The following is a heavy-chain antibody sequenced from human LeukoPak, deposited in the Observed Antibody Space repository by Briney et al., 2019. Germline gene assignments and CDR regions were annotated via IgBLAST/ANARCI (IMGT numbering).Heavy chain of an antibody. Sequence: SETLSLTCAVYGGSFSGYSWSCIRQSPEKGLEWIGEINHSGSTNYNPSLKSRVTISVDTSKNQFSLKLNSVTAADTAVYYCCYCSSTTCYKSAFDIWGQRTAVTVSS. CDR2: INHSGST. V-gene: IGHV4-34*01. CDR1: GGSFSGYS. J-gene: IGHJ3*02. D-gene: IGHD2-2*02. CDR3: CYCSSTTCYKSAFDI.